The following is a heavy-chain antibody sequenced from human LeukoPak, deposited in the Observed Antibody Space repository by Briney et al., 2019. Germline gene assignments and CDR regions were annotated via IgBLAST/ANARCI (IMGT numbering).Heavy chain of an antibody. CDR1: GGSISSSNYY. CDR2: IYYSATT. J-gene: IGHJ4*02. D-gene: IGHD3-9*01. V-gene: IGHV4-39*02. CDR3: GRDDWGPADY. Sequence: SETLSLTCTVSGGSISSSNYYWGWIRQPPGKGLEWIGSIYYSATTYYNPSLKSRVTISIDTSKNQFSLKLSSVTAADTAVYYCGRDDWGPADYWGQGTLVTVSS.